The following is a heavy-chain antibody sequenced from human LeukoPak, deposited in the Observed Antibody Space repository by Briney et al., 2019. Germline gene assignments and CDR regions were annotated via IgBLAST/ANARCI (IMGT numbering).Heavy chain of an antibody. CDR2: KQNDGSTT. J-gene: IGHJ5*02. CDR3: GREQSGYYVHAFEP. D-gene: IGHD3-3*01. V-gene: IGHV3-30*02. CDR1: GFTFSHYG. Sequence: GGSLRLSCAASGFTFSHYGMHWVRQAPGKGLEWVAFKQNDGSTTFYADSVKGRFTISRDNSKNTVFLQMNSLRTDDTAVYYCGREQSGYYVHAFEPWGQGTLVTASS.